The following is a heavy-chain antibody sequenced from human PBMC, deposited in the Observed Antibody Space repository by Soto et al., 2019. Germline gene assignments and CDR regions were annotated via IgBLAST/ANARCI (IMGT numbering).Heavy chain of an antibody. CDR1: GYTFSNYA. CDR2: INTGSGYT. CDR3: ARDRVYTGGSDADY. Sequence: QVHLVQSGAEVKKPGSSVRVSCKTSGYTFSNYAISWVRQAPGQGLEWMGWINTGSGYTNYAHDRVTMTKDASTYTAXXXVXXXXSDDTAIYYCARDRVYTGGSDADYWGQGTLX. V-gene: IGHV1-18*01. D-gene: IGHD2-8*02. J-gene: IGHJ4*02.